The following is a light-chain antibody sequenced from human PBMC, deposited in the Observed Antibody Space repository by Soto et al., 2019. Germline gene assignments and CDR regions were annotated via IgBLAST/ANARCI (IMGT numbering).Light chain of an antibody. Sequence: QSVLTQPASVSGSPGQSITISCTGTSSDVGSYNVVSWYQQHPGKAPKLLIYEVSKRPSGVSDRFSGSKSGNTASLTISGLQAEDEAVYHCCSYAGSSSAYVFGTGTKLTVL. CDR2: EVS. CDR1: SSDVGSYNV. J-gene: IGLJ1*01. CDR3: CSYAGSSSAYV. V-gene: IGLV2-23*02.